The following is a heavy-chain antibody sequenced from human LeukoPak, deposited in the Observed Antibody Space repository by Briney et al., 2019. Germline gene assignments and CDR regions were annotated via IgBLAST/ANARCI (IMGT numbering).Heavy chain of an antibody. V-gene: IGHV1-2*02. J-gene: IGHJ4*02. CDR2: INPKSGGT. Sequence: ASVKVSCKASGYSFTGYYMHWVRQAPGQGLEWMGWINPKSGGTNYAQKFQGRVTMTRDTSISTAYMELSRLRFDDTAVYYCASGSSFDSSGRGFDYWGQGTLVTVSS. D-gene: IGHD3-22*01. CDR3: ASGSSFDSSGRGFDY. CDR1: GYSFTGYY.